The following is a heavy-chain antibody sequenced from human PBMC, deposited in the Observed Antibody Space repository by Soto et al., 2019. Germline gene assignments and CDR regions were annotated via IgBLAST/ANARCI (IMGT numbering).Heavy chain of an antibody. Sequence: QVQMHESGPGLVKPSETLSLTCTVSGGSISDYYWNWIRQPPGKGLEWIGFIHYTGNTNYNPSLKSRVAISVDTSKNQFSVKLTSVTAADTAVYYCARGTPYHRNDDWFDTWGQGTLVTVSS. CDR2: IHYTGNT. V-gene: IGHV4-59*01. J-gene: IGHJ5*02. CDR1: GGSISDYY. CDR3: ARGTPYHRNDDWFDT.